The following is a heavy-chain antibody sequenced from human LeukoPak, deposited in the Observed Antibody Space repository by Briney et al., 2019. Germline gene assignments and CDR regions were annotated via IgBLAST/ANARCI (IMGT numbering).Heavy chain of an antibody. CDR3: ARDLPGPFGGVIVHYFDY. J-gene: IGHJ4*02. CDR1: GFTFSSYS. D-gene: IGHD3-16*02. Sequence: PGGSLRLSCAASGFTFSSYSMNWVRQAPGKGLEWVSSISSSSSYIYYADSVKGRFTISRDNAKNSLYLQMNSLRAEDTAVYYCARDLPGPFGGVIVHYFDYWGQGTLVTVSS. V-gene: IGHV3-21*01. CDR2: ISSSSSYI.